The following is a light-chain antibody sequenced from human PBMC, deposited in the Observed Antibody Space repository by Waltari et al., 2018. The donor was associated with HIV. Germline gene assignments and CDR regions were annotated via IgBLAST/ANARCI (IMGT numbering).Light chain of an antibody. J-gene: IGKJ3*01. V-gene: IGKV1-27*01. CDR3: QKYNSPPFI. CDR1: QGISNY. Sequence: DIQMTQFPSSLSASVGDRVTITCRASQGISNYLAWYQQQPGKVPKLLISAASALQSGVPSRLSGSGSGTDFTLTISSLQPEDVATYYCQKYNSPPFIFGPGTKVDIK. CDR2: AAS.